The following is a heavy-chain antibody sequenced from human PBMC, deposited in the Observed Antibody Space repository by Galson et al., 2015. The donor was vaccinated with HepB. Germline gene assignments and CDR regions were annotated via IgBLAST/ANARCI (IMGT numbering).Heavy chain of an antibody. D-gene: IGHD6-13*01. CDR1: GFTFSSYW. Sequence: SLRLSCAASGFTFSSYWMTWVRQAPGKGLEWVANIKQDGSEKYYVDSVKGRFTISRDNAKKSLFLQMNSLRDEDAAVYYCARVDPGPFGRRIAAISGMGYHYGLDVWGQGTTVIVSS. V-gene: IGHV3-7*03. J-gene: IGHJ6*02. CDR3: ARVDPGPFGRRIAAISGMGYHYGLDV. CDR2: IKQDGSEK.